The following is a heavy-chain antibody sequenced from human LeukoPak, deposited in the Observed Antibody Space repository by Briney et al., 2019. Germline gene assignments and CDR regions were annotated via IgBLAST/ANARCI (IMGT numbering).Heavy chain of an antibody. CDR1: GGSISSSSYY. Sequence: SETLSLTCTVSGGSISSSSYYWGWIRQPPGKGLEWIGSIYYSGSTYYNPSLKSRVTISVDTSKNQFSLKLSSVTAADTAVYYCARPRGYGDYSWFDPWGQGTLVTVSS. V-gene: IGHV4-39*01. J-gene: IGHJ5*02. CDR2: IYYSGST. CDR3: ARPRGYGDYSWFDP. D-gene: IGHD4-17*01.